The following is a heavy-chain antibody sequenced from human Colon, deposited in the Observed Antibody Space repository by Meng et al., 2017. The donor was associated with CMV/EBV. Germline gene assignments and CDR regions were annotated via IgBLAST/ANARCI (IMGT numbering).Heavy chain of an antibody. Sequence: SVKISCKASGGTFSNYAVSWVRQAPGQGLEWMGGIIPILGLANFAEQFEGRVTITADKSTRTAYMGLSSLRSEDTAVYYCARSPCGGDCSRYYYYYNNMDVWGQGTTVTVSS. D-gene: IGHD2-21*01. V-gene: IGHV1-69*10. CDR2: IIPILGLA. J-gene: IGHJ6*02. CDR3: ARSPCGGDCSRYYYYYNNMDV. CDR1: GGTFSNYA.